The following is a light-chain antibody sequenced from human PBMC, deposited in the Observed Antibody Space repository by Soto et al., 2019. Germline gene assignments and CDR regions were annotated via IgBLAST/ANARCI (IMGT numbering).Light chain of an antibody. CDR2: EVN. Sequence: QSALTQPASVSGSPVQSITISCTGTSSDVGGFNYVSWYQPHPGTAPKVMVYEVNNRPSGVSNRFSGSKSGNTASLTISGLQAEYEADYYCSSYTTYSTLVFGTGTKLTGL. V-gene: IGLV2-14*01. CDR1: SSDVGGFNY. J-gene: IGLJ1*01. CDR3: SSYTTYSTLV.